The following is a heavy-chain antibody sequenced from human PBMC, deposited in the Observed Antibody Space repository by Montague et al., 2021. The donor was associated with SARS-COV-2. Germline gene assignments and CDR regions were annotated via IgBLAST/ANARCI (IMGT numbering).Heavy chain of an antibody. CDR2: VHHRASS. CDR1: GDSISDYY. CDR3: AREPDYGDYFDY. Sequence: SETLSLTCTVSGDSISDYYWTWIRQTPGKGLEWIGYVHHRASSNYNPSLKSRVTMSLDKSNNQFSLRLNSVTAADTAVYYCAREPDYGDYFDYWGQGTLVTVSS. V-gene: IGHV4-59*12. J-gene: IGHJ4*02. D-gene: IGHD4-17*01.